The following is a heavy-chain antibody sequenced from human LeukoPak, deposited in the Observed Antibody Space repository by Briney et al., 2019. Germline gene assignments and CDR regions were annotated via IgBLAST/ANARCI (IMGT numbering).Heavy chain of an antibody. CDR3: ARHVYDYVWGSYRYPTRDYYYGMDV. CDR1: GGSISSSSYY. D-gene: IGHD3-16*02. V-gene: IGHV4-39*01. Sequence: PSETLSLTCTVSGGSISSSSYYWGWIRQPPGKGLEWIGSIYYSGSTYYNPSLKSRVTISVDTSKNQFSLKLSSVTAADTAVYYCARHVYDYVWGSYRYPTRDYYYGMDVWGQGTTVTVSS. J-gene: IGHJ6*02. CDR2: IYYSGST.